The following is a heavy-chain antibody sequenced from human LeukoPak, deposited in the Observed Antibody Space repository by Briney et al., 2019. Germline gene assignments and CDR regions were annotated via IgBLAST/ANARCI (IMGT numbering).Heavy chain of an antibody. D-gene: IGHD5-18*01. CDR1: GGTFSSYA. CDR2: INPNSGGT. V-gene: IGHV1-2*02. Sequence: ASVKVSCKASGGTFSSYAISWVRQAPGQGLEWMGWINPNSGGTNYAQKFQGRVTMTRDTSISTAYMELSRLRSDDTAVYYCARGFRYSYGQPFDYWGQGTLVTVSS. CDR3: ARGFRYSYGQPFDY. J-gene: IGHJ4*02.